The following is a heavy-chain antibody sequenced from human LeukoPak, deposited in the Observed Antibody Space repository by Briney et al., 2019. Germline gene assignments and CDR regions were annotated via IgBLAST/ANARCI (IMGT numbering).Heavy chain of an antibody. CDR1: GGSISSGGYY. J-gene: IGHJ4*02. Sequence: KTSETLSLTCTVSGGSISSGGYYWSWIRQHPGKGLEWIGYIYYSGSTYYNPSLKSRVTISVDTSKNQFSLKLSSVTAADTAVYYCAMNSGYDLPFDYWGQGTLVTVSS. CDR3: AMNSGYDLPFDY. D-gene: IGHD5-12*01. CDR2: IYYSGST. V-gene: IGHV4-31*03.